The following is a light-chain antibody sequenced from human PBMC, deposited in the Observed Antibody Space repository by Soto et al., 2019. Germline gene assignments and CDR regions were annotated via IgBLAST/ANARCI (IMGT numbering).Light chain of an antibody. CDR1: QGISYY. J-gene: IGKJ1*01. V-gene: IGKV1-27*01. CDR3: LNRNTGPAT. CDR2: SAS. Sequence: TQSPSTLSSSVGERVTITCRASQGISYYLDWFQQKPGKAPQLLIYSASTLDAGIPSWFSGSGSGTDFTLTISSLEPEDFAIYYCLNRNTGPATFGHGTRVEIK.